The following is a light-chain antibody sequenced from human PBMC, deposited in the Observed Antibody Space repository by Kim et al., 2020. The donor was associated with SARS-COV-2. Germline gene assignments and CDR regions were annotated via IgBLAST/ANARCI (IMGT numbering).Light chain of an antibody. V-gene: IGKV3-15*01. CDR2: GAS. J-gene: IGKJ2*01. CDR1: QSVRSN. Sequence: EIVMTQSPATLSVSPGERATLSCRASQSVRSNLAWYQQKPSQAPRLPIYGASTRATGIPARFSGSGSGTEFTLTISSLQSEDFAVYYCQQYTNWPPEYTFGQGTKLEI. CDR3: QQYTNWPPEYT.